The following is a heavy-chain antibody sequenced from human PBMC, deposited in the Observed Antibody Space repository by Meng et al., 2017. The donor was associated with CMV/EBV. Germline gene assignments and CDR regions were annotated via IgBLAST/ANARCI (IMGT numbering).Heavy chain of an antibody. V-gene: IGHV1-2*02. CDR2: INPNSCGT. J-gene: IGHJ6*02. CDR1: GYTFTGYY. Sequence: ASVKVSCKASGYTFTGYYMHWVRQAPGQGLEWMGWINPNSCGTNYAQKFQGRVTMTRDTSISTAYMELSRLRSDDTAVYYCARGDSGSYRYYGMDVWGQGTTVTVSS. CDR3: ARGDSGSYRYYGMDV. D-gene: IGHD1-26*01.